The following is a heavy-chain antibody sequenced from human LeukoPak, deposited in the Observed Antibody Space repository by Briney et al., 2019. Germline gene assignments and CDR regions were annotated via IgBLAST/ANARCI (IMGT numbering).Heavy chain of an antibody. CDR1: GYTLSNHA. CDR2: ISADNGST. Sequence: ASVKVSCKGSGYTLSNHAFSWVRQAPGQGLEWMGWISADNGSTNHAQKLQGRVTMTTDTSTSTAYMELRSLRSDDTAVYYCARGLKNFDYWGQGTLVTVSS. CDR3: ARGLKNFDY. J-gene: IGHJ4*02. V-gene: IGHV1-18*04.